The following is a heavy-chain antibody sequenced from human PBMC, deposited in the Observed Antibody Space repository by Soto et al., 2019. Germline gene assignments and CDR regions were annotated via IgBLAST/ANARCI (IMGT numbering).Heavy chain of an antibody. V-gene: IGHV4-38-2*01. J-gene: IGHJ5*02. D-gene: IGHD2-15*01. CDR1: GYSISSGYY. Sequence: SETLSLTCAVSGYSISSGYYWIWIRQTPGKGLEWIGSIHHSEKSYNNPSLRSRVTMSLDTSKNQFSLRLTSVTVADTGVYYCARGGGGSQFLWFGPWGQGILVTVSS. CDR3: ARGGGGSQFLWFGP. CDR2: IHHSEKS.